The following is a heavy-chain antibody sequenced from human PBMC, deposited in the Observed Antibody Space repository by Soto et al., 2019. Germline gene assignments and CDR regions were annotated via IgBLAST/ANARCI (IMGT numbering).Heavy chain of an antibody. CDR3: ARDKITVLFDY. D-gene: IGHD3-10*01. CDR1: GGSFSGYY. J-gene: IGHJ4*02. CDR2: INHSGST. Sequence: QVQLQQWGAGLLKPSETLSLTCAVYGGSFSGYYWTWIRQPPGTGLEWIGEINHSGSTNYNPSLKSLVTVSVDTSNNQFSLKLTSVTAAHTAVYYCARDKITVLFDYWGQGTLVTVSS. V-gene: IGHV4-34*01.